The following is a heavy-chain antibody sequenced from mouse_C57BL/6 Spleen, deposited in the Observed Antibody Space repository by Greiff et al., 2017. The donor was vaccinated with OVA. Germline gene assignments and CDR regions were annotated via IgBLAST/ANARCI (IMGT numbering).Heavy chain of an antibody. D-gene: IGHD2-4*01. V-gene: IGHV5-17*01. CDR3: ARRDDYDEFAY. CDR2: ISSGSSTI. J-gene: IGHJ3*01. Sequence: EVKLMESGGGLVKPGGSLKLSCAASGFTFSDYGMHWVRQAPETGLEWVAYISSGSSTIYYADTVKGRFTISRDNAKNTLFLQMTSLRSEDTALYYCARRDDYDEFAYWGQVTLVTVSA. CDR1: GFTFSDYG.